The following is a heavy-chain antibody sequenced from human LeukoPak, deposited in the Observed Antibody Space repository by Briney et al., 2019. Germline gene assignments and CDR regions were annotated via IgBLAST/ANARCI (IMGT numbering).Heavy chain of an antibody. D-gene: IGHD3-22*01. CDR2: IYPGGSET. J-gene: IGHJ4*02. V-gene: IGHV5-51*01. Sequence: GESLKISCKGSGYSFTSYWIGWVRQMPGKGLEWMGIIYPGGSETRYSPSFQGQVTISADKSISTAYLQWSSLKASDTAMYYCARLPVMWGSSGYGIDWGQGTLVTVSS. CDR3: ARLPVMWGSSGYGID. CDR1: GYSFTSYW.